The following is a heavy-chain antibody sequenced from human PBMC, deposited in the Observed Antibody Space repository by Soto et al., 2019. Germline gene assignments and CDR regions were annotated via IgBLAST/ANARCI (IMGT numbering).Heavy chain of an antibody. Sequence: QVQLVQSGAEVKKPGSSVKVSCKASGGTFSSYALSWVRQAPGQGLEWMGGIIPMSGATNYAQKFQGRVTFTADESTNTADLELTSLRSEDTAVYYCARGGPENDYWGQGTRVTVSS. V-gene: IGHV1-69*12. CDR2: IIPMSGAT. CDR1: GGTFSSYA. D-gene: IGHD1-26*01. CDR3: ARGGPENDY. J-gene: IGHJ4*02.